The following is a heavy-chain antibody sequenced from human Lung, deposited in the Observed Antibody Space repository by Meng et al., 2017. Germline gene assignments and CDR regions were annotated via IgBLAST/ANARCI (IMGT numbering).Heavy chain of an antibody. CDR1: GGSISGAY. J-gene: IGHJ4*02. D-gene: IGHD3-10*01. CDR2: INYGGST. V-gene: IGHV4-34*01. CDR3: ARDRHSTIIRGVIDF. Sequence: QVHLRPEDVGLLWPSAHLSRACSVYGGSISGAYWSWFRQSPAKGLEWIGKINYGGSTNYNPSLESRVTISVDTPKNQFSLRLTSMTVADTAVYYCARDRHSTIIRGVIDFWGQGALVTVSS.